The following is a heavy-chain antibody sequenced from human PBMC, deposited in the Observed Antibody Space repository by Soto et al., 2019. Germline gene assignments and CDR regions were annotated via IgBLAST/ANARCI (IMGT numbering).Heavy chain of an antibody. CDR3: VREMWTRSGPQTFFDY. J-gene: IGHJ4*02. V-gene: IGHV1-18*01. D-gene: IGHD6-25*01. Sequence: QVQLVQSEGEVRQPGASVKVSCRASGYTFTSYGIIWVRQAPGQGLEWMGYISPNSGVTTYAQNLQGRVTMTTDTSTSTANIELRSRISDDTAVYYCVREMWTRSGPQTFFDYWGLGALVTVSS. CDR1: GYTFTSYG. CDR2: ISPNSGVT.